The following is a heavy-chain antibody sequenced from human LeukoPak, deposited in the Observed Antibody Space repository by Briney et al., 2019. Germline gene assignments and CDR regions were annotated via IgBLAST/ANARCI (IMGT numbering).Heavy chain of an antibody. Sequence: PSETLSLTCTVSGGSISSYYWSWIRQPAGKGLEWIGRIYTSGSTNYNPSLKSRVTMSVDTSKNQFSLKLSSVTAADTAVYYCAGGFTKYGSSWFDPWGQGTLVTVSS. V-gene: IGHV4-4*07. CDR3: AGGFTKYGSSWFDP. J-gene: IGHJ5*02. CDR2: IYTSGST. D-gene: IGHD1-1*01. CDR1: GGSISSYY.